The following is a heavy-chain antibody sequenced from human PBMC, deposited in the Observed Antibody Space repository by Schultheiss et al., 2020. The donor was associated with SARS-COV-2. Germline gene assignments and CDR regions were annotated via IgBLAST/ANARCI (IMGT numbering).Heavy chain of an antibody. D-gene: IGHD3-22*01. CDR1: GFSLSTTGLY. J-gene: IGHJ4*02. V-gene: IGHV2-70*01. CDR3: ARTPVSAYYDSSGYYPLFDY. CDR2: IDWDDDK. Sequence: SGPTLVKPTQTLTLTCTFSGFSLSTTGLYVSWIRQPPGKALEWLALIDWDDDKYYSTSLKTRLTISKDTSKNQVVLTMTNMDPVDTATYYCARTPVSAYYDSSGYYPLFDYWGQGTLVTVSS.